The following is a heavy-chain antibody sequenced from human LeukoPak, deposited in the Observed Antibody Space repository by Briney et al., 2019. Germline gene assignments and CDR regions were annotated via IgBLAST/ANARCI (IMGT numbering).Heavy chain of an antibody. V-gene: IGHV3-23*01. CDR1: GFTFSSYG. CDR2: ISGGGST. Sequence: PGGSLGLSCAASGFTFSSYGMHWVRQAPGKGPEWVSSISGGGSTYFADSVKGRFTISRDISKNTLYLQVNSLRAEDTAVYYCAKDLYTYGTTPLDYWGRGTLVTVSS. D-gene: IGHD5-18*01. CDR3: AKDLYTYGTTPLDY. J-gene: IGHJ4*02.